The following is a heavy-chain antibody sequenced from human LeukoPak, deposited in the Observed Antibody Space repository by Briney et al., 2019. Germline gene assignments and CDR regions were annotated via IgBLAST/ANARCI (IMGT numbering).Heavy chain of an antibody. D-gene: IGHD3-10*01. J-gene: IGHJ3*02. CDR2: ISYDGSNK. CDR1: GFTFSSYA. Sequence: GGSLRLSCAASGFTFSSYAMHWVRQAPVKGLEWVAVISYDGSNKYYADSVKGRFTISRDNSKNTLYLQMNSLRAEDTAVYYCARDRRRFGALRGAFDIWGQGTMVTVSS. CDR3: ARDRRRFGALRGAFDI. V-gene: IGHV3-30-3*01.